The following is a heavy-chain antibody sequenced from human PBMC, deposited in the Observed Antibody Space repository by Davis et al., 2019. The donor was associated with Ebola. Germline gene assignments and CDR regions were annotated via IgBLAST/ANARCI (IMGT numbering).Heavy chain of an antibody. Sequence: GESLKISCAVSGFTFTSFSMNWVRQAPGKGLEWVSGIGSSSNGRHYADSVKGRFTISRDDAKNSLYLQMNSLRVEDTAMYYCARDIPPDFSFSSGYYYGSAYWGQGTLVSVSS. CDR2: IGSSSNGR. J-gene: IGHJ4*02. V-gene: IGHV3-21*01. CDR3: ARDIPPDFSFSSGYYYGSAY. D-gene: IGHD3-22*01. CDR1: GFTFTSFS.